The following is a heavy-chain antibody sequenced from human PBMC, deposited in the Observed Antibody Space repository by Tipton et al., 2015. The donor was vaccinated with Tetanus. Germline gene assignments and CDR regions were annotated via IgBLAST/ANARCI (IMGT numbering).Heavy chain of an antibody. D-gene: IGHD2-15*01. J-gene: IGHJ4*01. CDR2: SSYDGTDK. CDR3: AREGDCRGGSCVSGHLAN. Sequence: SLRLSCAASGFIFSSYDIHWVRQAPGKGLVYMAVSSYDGTDKYYADSVKGRFTISRDNSKNTLYLQMNSLRAEDTAVYYCAREGDCRGGSCVSGHLANRGHVTLLPESS. CDR1: GFIFSSYD. V-gene: IGHV3-33*01.